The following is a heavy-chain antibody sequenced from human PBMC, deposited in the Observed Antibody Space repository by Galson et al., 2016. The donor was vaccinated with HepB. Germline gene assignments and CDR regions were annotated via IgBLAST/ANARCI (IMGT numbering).Heavy chain of an antibody. Sequence: SETLSLTCAVSGGSISSYSWSWIRQPPGKGLEWIGYMYYSGSINYNPSLKSRVTTSLDPSKNQFSLKLSSVTAADTAVYYCAREGAGPFDYWGQGTLVTVSS. V-gene: IGHV4-59*01. CDR1: GGSISSYS. J-gene: IGHJ4*02. CDR2: MYYSGSI. CDR3: AREGAGPFDY.